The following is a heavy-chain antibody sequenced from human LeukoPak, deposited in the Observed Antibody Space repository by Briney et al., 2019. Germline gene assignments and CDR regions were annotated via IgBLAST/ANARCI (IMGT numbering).Heavy chain of an antibody. CDR2: ISSSGTII. CDR1: GFTFSDYY. Sequence: GGSLRLSCAASGFTFSDYYTTWIRQTPGKGLEWVSFISSSGTIIYYTDSVKGRFTISRDNAKNSLYLQMNSLRAEDTAVYYCARYVGSSSVDSYYYYMDVWGKGTTITVSS. J-gene: IGHJ6*03. D-gene: IGHD6-6*01. CDR3: ARYVGSSSVDSYYYYMDV. V-gene: IGHV3-11*04.